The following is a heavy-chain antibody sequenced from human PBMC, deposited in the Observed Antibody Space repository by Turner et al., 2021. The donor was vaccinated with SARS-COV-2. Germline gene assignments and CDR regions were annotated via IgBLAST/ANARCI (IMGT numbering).Heavy chain of an antibody. D-gene: IGHD3-22*01. V-gene: IGHV3-21*01. CDR2: ISSSSSYI. Sequence: DVQLLESGGGLVKPGGSLRLYCAASGFTVSRYSMNWVRQAPGKGLEWVSSISSSSSYIYYADSVKGRFTISRDNAKNSLYLQMNSLRAEDTAVYYCARVLRTYYYDSSGYYPGAVDYWGQGTLVTVSS. J-gene: IGHJ4*02. CDR3: ARVLRTYYYDSSGYYPGAVDY. CDR1: GFTVSRYS.